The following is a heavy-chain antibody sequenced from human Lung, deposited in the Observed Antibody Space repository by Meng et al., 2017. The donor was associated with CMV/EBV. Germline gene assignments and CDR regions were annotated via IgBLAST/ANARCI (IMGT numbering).Heavy chain of an antibody. CDR3: ARHHHSPTFDY. J-gene: IGHJ4*02. CDR2: VVYSGTT. V-gene: IGHV4-39*01. Sequence: LQLQESAPGLVKPSEPLSLTCTVSGGSISSSSYYWAWIRQPPGEGLEWIGSVVYSGTTYYTSSLKSRVSISVDTSKNQFSLKLSSVTAADTAVYYCARHHHSPTFDYWGQGTLVTVSS. CDR1: GGSISSSSYY. D-gene: IGHD1-14*01.